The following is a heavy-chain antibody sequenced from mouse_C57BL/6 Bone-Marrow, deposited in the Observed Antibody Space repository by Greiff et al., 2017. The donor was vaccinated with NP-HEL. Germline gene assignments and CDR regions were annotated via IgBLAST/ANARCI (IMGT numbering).Heavy chain of an antibody. CDR2: IWWDDDK. V-gene: IGHV8-8*01. CDR1: GFSLSTFGMG. D-gene: IGHD1-1*01. J-gene: IGHJ2*01. CDR3: ARSITTVFDY. Sequence: ESGPGILQPSQSLSLTCSFSGFSLSTFGMGVGWIRQPSGKGLEWLAHIWWDDDKYYNPALKSRLTISKDTSKNQLFLKIANVDAADTATYSCARSITTVFDYGGRGTTLTVSS.